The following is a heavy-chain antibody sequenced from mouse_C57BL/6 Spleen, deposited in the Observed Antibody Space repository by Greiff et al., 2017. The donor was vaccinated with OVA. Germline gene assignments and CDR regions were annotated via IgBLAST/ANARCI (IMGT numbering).Heavy chain of an antibody. V-gene: IGHV1-26*01. J-gene: IGHJ4*01. CDR2: INPNNGGT. CDR1: GYTFTDYY. CDR3: AREVWAMDY. Sequence: VQLQQSGPELVKPGASVKISCKASGYTFTDYYMNWVKQSHGKSLEWIGDINPNNGGTSYNQKFKGKATLTVDKSSSTAYMELRSLTSEDSAVYYCAREVWAMDYWGQGTSVTVSS.